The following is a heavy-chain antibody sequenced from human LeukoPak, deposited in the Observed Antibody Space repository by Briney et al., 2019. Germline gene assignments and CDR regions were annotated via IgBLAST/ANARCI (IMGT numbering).Heavy chain of an antibody. CDR3: AREGGITIFGVATEMYYFDY. CDR2: IIPIFGTA. V-gene: IGHV1-69*01. Sequence: SVKVSCKASGGTFSSYAISWVRQAPGQGLEWMGGIIPIFGTANYAQKFQGRVTITADESTSTVYMELSSLRSEDTAVYYCAREGGITIFGVATEMYYFDYWGQGTLVTVSS. D-gene: IGHD3-3*01. CDR1: GGTFSSYA. J-gene: IGHJ4*02.